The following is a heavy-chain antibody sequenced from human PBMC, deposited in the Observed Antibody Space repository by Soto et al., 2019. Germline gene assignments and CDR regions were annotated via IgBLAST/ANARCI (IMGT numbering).Heavy chain of an antibody. CDR3: ARDSGYYDSSGYSP. CDR2: IIPILGIA. CDR1: GGTFSSYT. V-gene: IGHV1-69*08. D-gene: IGHD3-22*01. J-gene: IGHJ5*02. Sequence: QVQLVQSGAEVKKPGSSVKVSCKASGGTFSSYTISWVRQAPGQGLEWMGRIIPILGIANYAQKFQGRVTITADHATSTAYRERSSLRSEDTAVYYCARDSGYYDSSGYSPWGQGTLVTVSS.